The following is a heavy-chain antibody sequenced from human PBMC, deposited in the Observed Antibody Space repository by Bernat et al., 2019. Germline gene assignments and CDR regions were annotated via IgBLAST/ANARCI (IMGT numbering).Heavy chain of an antibody. CDR3: VRGGFYFDH. Sequence: QVQLQESGPGLVKPSETLSLTCTVSGGSINGYYWNWIRQPPGKGLEWIGHIYYRGSTNYNPSLKSQVTISLDTSNNQFSLELTSVTTADTAVYYCVRGGFYFDHWGQGALVTVSS. CDR1: GGSINGYY. V-gene: IGHV4-59*01. CDR2: IYYRGST. J-gene: IGHJ4*02.